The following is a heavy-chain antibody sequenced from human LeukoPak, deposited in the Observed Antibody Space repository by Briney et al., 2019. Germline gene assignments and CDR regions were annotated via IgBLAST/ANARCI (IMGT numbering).Heavy chain of an antibody. Sequence: SVKVSCKASGGTFSSYAISWARQAPGQGLEWMGGIIPIFGTANYAQKFQGRVTITADKSTSTAYMELSSLRSEDTAVYYCARLRGYSGYDLRGWFDPWGQGTLVTVSS. D-gene: IGHD5-12*01. V-gene: IGHV1-69*06. CDR1: GGTFSSYA. J-gene: IGHJ5*02. CDR2: IIPIFGTA. CDR3: ARLRGYSGYDLRGWFDP.